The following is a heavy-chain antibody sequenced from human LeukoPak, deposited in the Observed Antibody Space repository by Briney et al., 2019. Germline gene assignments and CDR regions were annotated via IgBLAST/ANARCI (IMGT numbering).Heavy chain of an antibody. Sequence: SETLSLTCTVSGGSVNSYYWSWIRQPPGKGLEWIAYIYYSGSTSYNPSLKSRVTISVDTSKNQFSLKLNSVTAADTAMYYCARLFHPALSGNYPFDYWGQGTLVTVSS. CDR1: GGSVNSYY. CDR3: ARLFHPALSGNYPFDY. CDR2: IYYSGST. J-gene: IGHJ4*02. V-gene: IGHV4-59*02. D-gene: IGHD1-26*01.